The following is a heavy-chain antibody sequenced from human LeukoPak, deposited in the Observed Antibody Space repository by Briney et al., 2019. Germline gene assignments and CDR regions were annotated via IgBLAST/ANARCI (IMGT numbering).Heavy chain of an antibody. D-gene: IGHD4-17*01. CDR1: GYTFTGYY. Sequence: ASVKVSCKAPGYTFTGYYMHWVRQAPGQGLEWMGWINPNSGGTNYAQKFQGRVTMTRDTSISTAYMELSRLRSDDTAVYYCARSMTTVMQFDYWGQGTLVTVSS. CDR3: ARSMTTVMQFDY. J-gene: IGHJ4*02. CDR2: INPNSGGT. V-gene: IGHV1-2*02.